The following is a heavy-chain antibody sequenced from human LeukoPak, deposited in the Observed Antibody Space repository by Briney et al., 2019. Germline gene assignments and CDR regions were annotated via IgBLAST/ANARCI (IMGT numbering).Heavy chain of an antibody. J-gene: IGHJ4*02. CDR1: GFAFSNYG. V-gene: IGHV3-33*01. Sequence: GRSLRPSCAASGFAFSNYGMHWVRQAPGKGLEWVAVIWYDGNNKYYGDSVKGRFTISRDNSKNTLYLQMNSLRAEDTAVYYCARDRWSSTSYNDYWGQGTLVTVSS. CDR2: IWYDGNNK. D-gene: IGHD2-2*01. CDR3: ARDRWSSTSYNDY.